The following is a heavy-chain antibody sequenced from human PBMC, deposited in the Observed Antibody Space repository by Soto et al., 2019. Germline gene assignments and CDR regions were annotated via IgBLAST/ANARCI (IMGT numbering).Heavy chain of an antibody. V-gene: IGHV4-4*02. Sequence: SETLSLTCAVSGGSISSSNWWSWVRQPPGKGLEWIGEIYHSGSTNYNPSLKSRVTISVDKSKNQFSLKLSSVTAADTAVYYCAREGIAVAGTDYYYGMDVWGQGTTVTV. CDR2: IYHSGST. CDR1: GGSISSSNW. J-gene: IGHJ6*02. D-gene: IGHD6-19*01. CDR3: AREGIAVAGTDYYYGMDV.